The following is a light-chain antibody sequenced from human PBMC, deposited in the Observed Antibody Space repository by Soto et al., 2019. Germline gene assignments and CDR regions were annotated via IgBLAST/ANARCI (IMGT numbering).Light chain of an antibody. V-gene: IGKV3-11*01. Sequence: EIVLTQSPATLSLSPGERATLSCRASQSISSYLAWYQQKPGQAPRLLIYDASNRATGIPVRFSGSGSGTDFTLNIRSLAPEDFAVYYCQQRSNWTPTFRQETKVDIK. CDR1: QSISSY. CDR3: QQRSNWTPT. CDR2: DAS. J-gene: IGKJ1*01.